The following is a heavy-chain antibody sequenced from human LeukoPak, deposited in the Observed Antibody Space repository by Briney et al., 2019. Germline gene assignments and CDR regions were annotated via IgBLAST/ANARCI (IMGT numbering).Heavy chain of an antibody. D-gene: IGHD3-10*01. J-gene: IGHJ4*02. CDR1: GGSFSGYY. CDR3: ARLLGYGSGSYSN. Sequence: SETLSLTCAVYGGSFSGYYWSWIRQPAGKGLEWIGRIYSSGSTTYNPSLKSRVTMSVDTSKNQFSLKVTSVTAADTAVYYCARLLGYGSGSYSNWGQGTLVTVSS. V-gene: IGHV4-59*10. CDR2: IYSSGST.